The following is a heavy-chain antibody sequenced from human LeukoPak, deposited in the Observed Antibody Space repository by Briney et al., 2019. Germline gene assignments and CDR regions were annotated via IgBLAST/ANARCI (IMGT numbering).Heavy chain of an antibody. D-gene: IGHD3-10*01. CDR1: GGSICSDDYY. J-gene: IGHJ5*02. V-gene: IGHV4-30-4*08. CDR3: ARDFGSPIP. Sequence: SETLSFTCTVSGGSICSDDYYWSWIRQPPGKGLEWNGYIYYSGNTYYNPSLKSRVSISVARSKNQFSLNVSSVTAADSAVYDCARDFGSPIPWGQGTLVTVSS. CDR2: IYYSGNT.